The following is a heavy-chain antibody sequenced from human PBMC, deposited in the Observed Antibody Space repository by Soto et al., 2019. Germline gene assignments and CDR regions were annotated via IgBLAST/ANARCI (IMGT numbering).Heavy chain of an antibody. J-gene: IGHJ3*02. Sequence: ASVKVSCTVSGYTFTSCGLTWVRHAKGQGLEWMGWISVYNGNTNYAQNLQGRVTMTTDTSTNTAYMELRSLRSDDTAGYYCARVPQSSGSRSWGGDAFDIWGQGTMVTVSS. CDR2: ISVYNGNT. V-gene: IGHV1-18*01. D-gene: IGHD1-26*01. CDR3: ARVPQSSGSRSWGGDAFDI. CDR1: GYTFTSCG.